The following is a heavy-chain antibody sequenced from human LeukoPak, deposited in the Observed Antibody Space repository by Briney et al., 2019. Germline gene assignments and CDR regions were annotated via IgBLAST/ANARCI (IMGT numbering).Heavy chain of an antibody. CDR3: ARVSGITMIVVVKHDAFDI. CDR2: ISSSSSYI. J-gene: IGHJ3*02. V-gene: IGHV3-21*04. CDR1: GFTFSSYS. D-gene: IGHD3-22*01. Sequence: GGSLRLSCAASGFTFSSYSMNWVRQAPGKGLEWVSSISSSSSYIYYADSVKGRFTISRDNAKNSLYLQMNSLRAEDTAVYYCARVSGITMIVVVKHDAFDIWGQGTMVAVSS.